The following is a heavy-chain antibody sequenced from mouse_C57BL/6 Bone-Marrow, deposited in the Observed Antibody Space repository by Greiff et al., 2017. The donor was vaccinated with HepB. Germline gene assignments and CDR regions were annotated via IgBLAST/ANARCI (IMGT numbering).Heavy chain of an antibody. J-gene: IGHJ1*03. Sequence: EVKVVESGPGLAKPSQTLSLTCSVTGYSITSDYWNWIRKFPGNKLEYMGYISYSGSTYYNPSLKSRISITRDTSKNQYYLQLNSVTTADTATYYCARRGYYGSSLYWYFDVWGTGTTVTVSS. V-gene: IGHV3-8*01. CDR2: ISYSGST. D-gene: IGHD1-1*01. CDR1: GYSITSDY. CDR3: ARRGYYGSSLYWYFDV.